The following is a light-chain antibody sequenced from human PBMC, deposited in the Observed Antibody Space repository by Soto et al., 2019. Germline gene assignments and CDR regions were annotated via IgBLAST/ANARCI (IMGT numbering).Light chain of an antibody. CDR2: DAS. J-gene: IGKJ1*01. CDR3: QQYNSYQT. CDR1: QSITRR. Sequence: DIQITQSPSTLSASVGDRVTITCRASQSITRRLAWYQQKPGIAPKLLIYDASTLESGVPSRFSGSGSETEFTLTISSLQPDDLATYFCQQYNSYQTFGQGTKVDIK. V-gene: IGKV1-5*01.